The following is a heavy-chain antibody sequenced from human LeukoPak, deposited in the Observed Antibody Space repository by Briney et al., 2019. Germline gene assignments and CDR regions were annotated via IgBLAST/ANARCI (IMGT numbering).Heavy chain of an antibody. Sequence: GGSLRLSCVGSGFTFRPYWMNWVRQAPGKGLEWVANINQAGSEKYYVDSVKGRFTISRDNAKSSLYLQMNSLRAEDTAEYYCARGHHGDYAWGQGTLVTVSS. D-gene: IGHD4-17*01. CDR3: ARGHHGDYA. CDR2: INQAGSEK. J-gene: IGHJ5*02. V-gene: IGHV3-7*01. CDR1: GFTFRPYW.